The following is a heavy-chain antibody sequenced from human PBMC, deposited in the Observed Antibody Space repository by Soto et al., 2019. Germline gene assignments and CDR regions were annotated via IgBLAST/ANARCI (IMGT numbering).Heavy chain of an antibody. D-gene: IGHD1-1*01. CDR3: ARNGTLTGYSYGMDV. CDR2: IIPIFDTA. CDR1: GGTFSDNP. Sequence: VQLVQSGAELRNPGSSVKVSCKASGGTFSDNPTIWVRKAPGQRLEWMGGIIPIFDTANYAEKSQGRVTITADESTSTSFMEVSSLRSEDTAVYYCARNGTLTGYSYGMDVWGQGTMVTVSS. V-gene: IGHV1-69*01. J-gene: IGHJ6*02.